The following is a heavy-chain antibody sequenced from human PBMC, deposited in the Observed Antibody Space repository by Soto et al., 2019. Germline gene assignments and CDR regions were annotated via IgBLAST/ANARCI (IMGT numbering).Heavy chain of an antibody. V-gene: IGHV5-10-1*04. J-gene: IGHJ3*02. CDR2: IDPSDSYT. CDR1: GYSFTSYW. D-gene: IGHD3-16*01. CDR3: ARHRTSPPEAFDI. Sequence: GESLKISCKGSGYSFTSYWISWVRQMPGKGLEWMGRIDPSDSYTNYSPSFQGQVTISADKSISTAYLQWSSLKASDTAMYYCARHRTSPPEAFDIWGQGTMVTVSS.